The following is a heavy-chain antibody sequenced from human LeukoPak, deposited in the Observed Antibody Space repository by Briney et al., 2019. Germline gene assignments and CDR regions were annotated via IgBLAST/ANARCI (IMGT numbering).Heavy chain of an antibody. CDR2: INWKGGRT. J-gene: IGHJ5*02. Sequence: GGSLRLSCAASGFTFDDYGMRWVSQAQGKGREWVAGINWKGGRTVYADSVKGRFSISRDNAKNSLFLQMNSLRPEDTALYYCARGQHYDFWSGYDAGWFDPWGQGTLVTVSS. CDR1: GFTFDDYG. D-gene: IGHD3-3*01. V-gene: IGHV3-20*04. CDR3: ARGQHYDFWSGYDAGWFDP.